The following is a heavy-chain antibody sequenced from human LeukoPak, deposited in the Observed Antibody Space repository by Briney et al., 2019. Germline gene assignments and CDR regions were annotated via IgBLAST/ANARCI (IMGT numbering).Heavy chain of an antibody. Sequence: ASETLSLTCTVSGGSISSYYWSWIRQSPGKGLEWLGYIYYSGSTNYNPSLKSRVTISVDTYKSQFSLKLSSVTAADPAVYYCAGGSRYSYCYVALYYYYMDVWGKGTTVTVSS. CDR1: GGSISSYY. CDR3: AGGSRYSYCYVALYYYYMDV. D-gene: IGHD5-18*01. CDR2: IYYSGST. V-gene: IGHV4-59*01. J-gene: IGHJ6*03.